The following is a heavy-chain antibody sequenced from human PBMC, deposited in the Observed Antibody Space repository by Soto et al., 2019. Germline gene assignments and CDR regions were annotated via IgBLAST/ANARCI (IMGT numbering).Heavy chain of an antibody. V-gene: IGHV1-69*05. D-gene: IGHD3-10*01. CDR2: IIPIFGTA. J-gene: IGHJ4*02. CDR1: GGTFSSYA. CDR3: ARGYYGSGSYHYFDY. Sequence: SVKVSCKASGGTFSSYAISWVRQAPGQGLEWMGGIIPIFGTANYAQKFQGRVTMTRDTSTSTVYMELSSLRSEDTAVYYCARGYYGSGSYHYFDYWGQGTLVTVSS.